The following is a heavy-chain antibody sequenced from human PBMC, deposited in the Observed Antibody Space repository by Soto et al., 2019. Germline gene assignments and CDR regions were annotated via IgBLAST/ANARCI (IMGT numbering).Heavy chain of an antibody. Sequence: EVQLVESGGGLVQPGGSLRLSCAASGFTFSDHYMDWVRQAPGKGLEWVGRTRNKANSYTTEYAASVKGRFTISRDDSKNSLYLQMNSLKTEDTAVYYCATTHTSGSGFGYWGQGTLVTVSS. CDR3: ATTHTSGSGFGY. J-gene: IGHJ4*02. V-gene: IGHV3-72*01. CDR1: GFTFSDHY. D-gene: IGHD3-10*01. CDR2: TRNKANSYTT.